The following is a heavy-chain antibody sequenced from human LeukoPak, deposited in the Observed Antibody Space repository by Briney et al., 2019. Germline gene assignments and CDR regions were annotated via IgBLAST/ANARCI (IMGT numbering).Heavy chain of an antibody. Sequence: ASVKVSCKASGGTSSSYAISWVRQAPGQGLEWMGGIIPIFGTANYAQKFQGRVTITADKSTSTAYMELSSLRSEDTAVYYCARGPRGYSYGYIDYWGQGTLVTVSS. D-gene: IGHD5-18*01. CDR3: ARGPRGYSYGYIDY. CDR2: IIPIFGTA. CDR1: GGTSSSYA. V-gene: IGHV1-69*06. J-gene: IGHJ4*02.